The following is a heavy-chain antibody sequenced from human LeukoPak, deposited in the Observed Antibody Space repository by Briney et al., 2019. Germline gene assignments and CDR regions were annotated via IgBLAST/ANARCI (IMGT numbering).Heavy chain of an antibody. CDR1: GFTFSSYW. D-gene: IGHD5-12*01. J-gene: IGHJ5*02. V-gene: IGHV3-74*01. CDR3: ARVATIFSPLYNWFDP. CDR2: INTDGSST. Sequence: GGSLRLSCAASGFTFSSYWMHWVRQAPGKGLVWVSRINTDGSSTSYADSVKGRFTISRDNAKNSLYLQMNSLRAEDTAVYYCARVATIFSPLYNWFDPWGQGTLVTVSS.